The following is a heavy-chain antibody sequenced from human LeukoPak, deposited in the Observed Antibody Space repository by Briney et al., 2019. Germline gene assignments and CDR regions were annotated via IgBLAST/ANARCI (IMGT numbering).Heavy chain of an antibody. CDR2: ISGSGGST. CDR1: GFTFSSYA. CDR3: AKPGQWLPDAFDI. V-gene: IGHV3-23*01. J-gene: IGHJ3*02. D-gene: IGHD6-19*01. Sequence: GGSLRLPCAASGFTFSSYAMSWVRQAPGKGLEWVSAISGSGGSTYYADSVKGRFTISRDNSRNTLYLQMNSLRAEDTAVYYCAKPGQWLPDAFDIWGQGAMVTVSS.